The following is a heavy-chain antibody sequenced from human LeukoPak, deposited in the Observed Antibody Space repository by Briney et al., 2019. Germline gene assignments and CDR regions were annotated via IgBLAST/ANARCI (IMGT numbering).Heavy chain of an antibody. Sequence: PGGSLRLSCAASGFTFSRYWMHWVRQAPGKGLVWVSRINSDGSSTSYADSVKGRFTISRDNAKNTLYLQMNSLRAEDTAVYYCARVSYYDFWSGYPTDYWGQGTLVTVSS. J-gene: IGHJ4*02. V-gene: IGHV3-74*01. CDR3: ARVSYYDFWSGYPTDY. D-gene: IGHD3-3*01. CDR1: GFTFSRYW. CDR2: INSDGSST.